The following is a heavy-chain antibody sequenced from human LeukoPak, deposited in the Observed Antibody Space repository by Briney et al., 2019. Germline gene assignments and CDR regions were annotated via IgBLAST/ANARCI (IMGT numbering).Heavy chain of an antibody. Sequence: SGGSLRLSCSASGVSFRSYVMSCLRQAPEKGLEWVSAISGSGGSTYYADSVKGRFTISRDNSKNTLYLQMNSLRAEDTAVYYCAKDHRENSLEGSFDYWGQGTLVSVSS. CDR3: AKDHRENSLEGSFDY. CDR2: ISGSGGST. D-gene: IGHD3-3*01. J-gene: IGHJ4*02. V-gene: IGHV3-23*01. CDR1: GVSFRSYV.